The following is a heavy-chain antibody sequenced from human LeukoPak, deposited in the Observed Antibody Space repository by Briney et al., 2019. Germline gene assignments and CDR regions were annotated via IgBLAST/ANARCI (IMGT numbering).Heavy chain of an antibody. V-gene: IGHV3-30*18. D-gene: IGHD3-10*01. CDR2: ISYDGSNK. J-gene: IGHJ5*02. CDR1: GFTFSSYG. CDR3: AKDSLWFGELLSNWFDP. Sequence: GRSLRLSCAASGFTFSSYGMHWVRQAPGKGLEWVAVISYDGSNKYYADSVKGRFTISRDNSKNTLYLQMNSLRAEDTAVYYCAKDSLWFGELLSNWFDPWGQGTLVTVSS.